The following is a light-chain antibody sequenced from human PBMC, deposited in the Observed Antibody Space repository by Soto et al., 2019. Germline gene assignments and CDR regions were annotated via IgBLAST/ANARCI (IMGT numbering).Light chain of an antibody. Sequence: EIGLTQSPGTLSLSPGERATLSCRASQSVSSSYLAWYQQKPGQAPRLLIYGASSRATGIPDRFSGSGSGTDFTLTISRLEPEDFEVYYCQQGWTFGQGTKVEIK. CDR2: GAS. V-gene: IGKV3-20*01. J-gene: IGKJ1*01. CDR3: QQGWT. CDR1: QSVSSSY.